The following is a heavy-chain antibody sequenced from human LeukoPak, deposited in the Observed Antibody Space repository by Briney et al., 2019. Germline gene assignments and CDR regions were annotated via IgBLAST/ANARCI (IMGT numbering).Heavy chain of an antibody. CDR2: VHHSGTT. J-gene: IGHJ4*02. Sequence: SETLSLTCAVSGYSISSGYSWGWIRQPPGKGLEWIASVHHSGTTRYKPSLQSRVTISVDTSKNQFSLILSSVTATDTAVYYCARWEIQGGHYDYFEYWGQGTLVTVSS. CDR3: ARWEIQGGHYDYFEY. CDR1: GYSISSGYS. D-gene: IGHD4-17*01. V-gene: IGHV4-38-2*01.